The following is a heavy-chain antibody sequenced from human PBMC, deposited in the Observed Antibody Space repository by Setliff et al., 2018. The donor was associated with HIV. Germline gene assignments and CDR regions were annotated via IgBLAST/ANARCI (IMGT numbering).Heavy chain of an antibody. CDR3: VRDQLRWPERWDFDF. CDR1: GFVFSDHS. D-gene: IGHD1-26*01. CDR2: ISATGTTV. Sequence: GALRLSCAASGFVFSDHSLHWVRQAPGEGLEWISYISATGTTVSYADSVRGRFIIFRDSVRNEVYLQMKSLRVDDTALYYCVRDQLRWPERWDFDFWGRGTLVTVSS. J-gene: IGHJ4*02. V-gene: IGHV3-48*01.